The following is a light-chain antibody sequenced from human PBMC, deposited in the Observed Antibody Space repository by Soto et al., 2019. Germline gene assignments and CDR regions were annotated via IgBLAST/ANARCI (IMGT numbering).Light chain of an antibody. CDR3: QQYNNYTLT. CDR2: DAS. J-gene: IGKJ4*01. Sequence: DIQMTQSPSTLSASVGDRVTITCRASQSITRSLAWYQQKLGKAPKLLIYDASSLQIGVPSRLSGSGYGTDLTIIVSSMQNDDFATYYCQQYNNYTLTFGGGTKVDI. V-gene: IGKV1-5*01. CDR1: QSITRS.